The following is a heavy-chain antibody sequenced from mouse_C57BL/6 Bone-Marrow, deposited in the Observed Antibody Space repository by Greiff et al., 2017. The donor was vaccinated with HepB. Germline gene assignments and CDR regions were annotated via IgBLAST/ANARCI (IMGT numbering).Heavy chain of an antibody. D-gene: IGHD2-3*01. CDR1: GFTFTDYY. V-gene: IGHV7-3*01. J-gene: IGHJ1*03. CDR2: IRNKANGYTT. CDR3: ARYRGLLLWYFDV. Sequence: EVKLMESGGGLVQPGGSLSLSCAASGFTFTDYYMSWVRQPPGKALEWLGFIRNKANGYTTEYSASVKGRFTISRDNSQSILYLQMNALRAEDSATYYCARYRGLLLWYFDVWGTGTTVTVSS.